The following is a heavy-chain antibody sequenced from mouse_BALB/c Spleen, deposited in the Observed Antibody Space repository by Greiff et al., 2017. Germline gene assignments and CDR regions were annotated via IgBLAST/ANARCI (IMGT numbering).Heavy chain of an antibody. CDR2: IDPANGNT. V-gene: IGHV14-3*02. CDR1: GFNIKDTY. J-gene: IGHJ4*01. CDR3: ARLEDYYAMDY. Sequence: DVKLQESGAELVKPGASVKLSCTASGFNIKDTYMHWVKQRPEQGLEWIGRIDPANGNTKYDPKFQGKATITADTSSNTAYLQLSSLTSEDTAVYYCARLEDYYAMDYWGQGTSVTVSS.